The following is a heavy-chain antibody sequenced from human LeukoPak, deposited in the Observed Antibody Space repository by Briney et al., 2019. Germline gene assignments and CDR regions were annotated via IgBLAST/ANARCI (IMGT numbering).Heavy chain of an antibody. CDR1: GFTVSSNY. Sequence: PGGSLRLSCAASGFTVSSNYMSWVRQAPGKGLEWVSAISGSGGSTYYADSVKGRFTISRDNSKNTLYLQMNSLRAEDTAVYYCASYSKGRENDYWGQGTLVTVSS. CDR2: ISGSGGST. V-gene: IGHV3-23*01. CDR3: ASYSKGRENDY. D-gene: IGHD4-4*01. J-gene: IGHJ4*02.